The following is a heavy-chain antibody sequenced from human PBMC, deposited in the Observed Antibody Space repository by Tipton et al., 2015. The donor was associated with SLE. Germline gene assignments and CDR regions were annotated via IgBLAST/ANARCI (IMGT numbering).Heavy chain of an antibody. J-gene: IGHJ4*02. V-gene: IGHV3-7*01. CDR2: IKEDGGDE. CDR3: ARGSRNTDY. Sequence: VQLVQSGAEVKKPGASVKVSCKASGYTFTGYYMHWVRQAPGKGLEWVAKIKEDGGDESYVDSVKGRFTISRDNAKNSLYLQMNSLRVEDTAVYYCARGSRNTDYWGQGTLVTVSS. CDR1: GYTFTGYY.